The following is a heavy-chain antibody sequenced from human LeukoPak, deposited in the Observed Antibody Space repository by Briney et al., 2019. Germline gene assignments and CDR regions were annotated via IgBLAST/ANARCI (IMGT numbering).Heavy chain of an antibody. CDR3: ARDRKGFDY. J-gene: IGHJ4*02. V-gene: IGHV3-21*01. Sequence: KPGGSLRLSCAASGFTFSNAWMSWVRQAPGKGLEWVSSISSSSSYIYYADSVKGRFTISRDNAKNSLYLQMNSLRAEDTAVYYCARDRKGFDYWGQGTLVTVSS. CDR2: ISSSSSYI. CDR1: GFTFSNAW.